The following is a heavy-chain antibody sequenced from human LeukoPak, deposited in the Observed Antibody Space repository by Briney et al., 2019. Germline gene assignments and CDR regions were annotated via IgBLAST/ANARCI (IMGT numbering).Heavy chain of an antibody. Sequence: QSGGSLRLSCAASGFTFSSYAMSWVRQAPGKGLEWVSAISGSGGNTYYADSVKGRFTISRDNSKNTLYLQMNSLRGEDTAVYYCAKEGDYYDSSGYYPLYNWFDPWGQGTLVTVSS. CDR2: ISGSGGNT. J-gene: IGHJ5*02. V-gene: IGHV3-23*01. CDR1: GFTFSSYA. CDR3: AKEGDYYDSSGYYPLYNWFDP. D-gene: IGHD3-22*01.